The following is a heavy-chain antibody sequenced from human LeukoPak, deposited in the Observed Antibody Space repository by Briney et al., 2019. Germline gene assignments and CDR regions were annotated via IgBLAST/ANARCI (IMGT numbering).Heavy chain of an antibody. V-gene: IGHV4-31*03. Sequence: PSQTLSLTCTVSGGSISRGGDYCSWIRQHPGKGLWWIGYIYYSGSTYYNPSLKSRVTISVDTSKNQFSLKLSSVTAADTAVYYCARLSTWFDPWGQGTLVTVSS. D-gene: IGHD3-16*02. J-gene: IGHJ5*02. CDR1: GGSISRGGDY. CDR2: IYYSGST. CDR3: ARLSTWFDP.